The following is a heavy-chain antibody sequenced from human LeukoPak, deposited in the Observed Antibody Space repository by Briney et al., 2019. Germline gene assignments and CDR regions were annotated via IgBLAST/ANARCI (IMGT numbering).Heavy chain of an antibody. V-gene: IGHV3-30*18. D-gene: IGHD5-18*01. CDR2: ISYDGSNK. Sequence: GGSLRLSCAASGFTFSSYGMHWVRQAPGKGLEWVAVISYDGSNKYYADSVKGRFTISRDSSKNTLYLQMNSLRAEDTAVYYCAKNFVDTAMVNYFDYWGQGTLVTVSS. CDR3: AKNFVDTAMVNYFDY. J-gene: IGHJ4*02. CDR1: GFTFSSYG.